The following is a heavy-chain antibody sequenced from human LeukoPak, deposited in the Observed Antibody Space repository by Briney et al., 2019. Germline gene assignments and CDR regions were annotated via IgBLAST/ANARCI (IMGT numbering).Heavy chain of an antibody. CDR2: ISYDGRHE. J-gene: IGHJ4*02. Sequence: GGSLRLSCAASGFTFSSYAVHWVRQAPGKGLEWVAIISYDGRHEYYADSVKGRFTISRDNSKNTLYLQMTSLRAEDTAVYYYTKDMGPSGLGSGWPFDYWGQGTLVTVSS. CDR1: GFTFSSYA. CDR3: TKDMGPSGLGSGWPFDY. D-gene: IGHD6-19*01. V-gene: IGHV3-30*18.